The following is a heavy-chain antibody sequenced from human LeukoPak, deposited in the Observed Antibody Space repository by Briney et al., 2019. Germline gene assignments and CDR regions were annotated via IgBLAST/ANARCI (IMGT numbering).Heavy chain of an antibody. CDR2: INPSGGST. D-gene: IGHD3-22*01. V-gene: IGHV1-46*01. J-gene: IGHJ4*02. Sequence: ASAKVSCKASGYTFTSYYMHWVRQAPGQGLEWMGIINPSGGSTSYAQKFQGRVTMTRDTSTSTVYMELSSLRSEDTAVYYCARDLGFDYDSSGYYSNFDYWGQGTLVTVSS. CDR3: ARDLGFDYDSSGYYSNFDY. CDR1: GYTFTSYY.